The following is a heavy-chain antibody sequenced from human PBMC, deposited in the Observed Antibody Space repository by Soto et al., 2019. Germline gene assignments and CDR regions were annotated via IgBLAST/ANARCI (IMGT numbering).Heavy chain of an antibody. CDR3: ARDVSIVVVPAAMGHYYMDV. V-gene: IGHV4-61*01. CDR2: IYSTGNT. D-gene: IGHD2-2*01. Sequence: SETLSLTCTVSVISVSSGSNYWSWIRQPPGKGLEWIGYIYSTGNTNYNPALKSRVTVSVDTSTNQFSLKLTSVTAADTAVYYCARDVSIVVVPAAMGHYYMDVWGKGTTVTVSS. J-gene: IGHJ6*03. CDR1: VISVSSGSNY.